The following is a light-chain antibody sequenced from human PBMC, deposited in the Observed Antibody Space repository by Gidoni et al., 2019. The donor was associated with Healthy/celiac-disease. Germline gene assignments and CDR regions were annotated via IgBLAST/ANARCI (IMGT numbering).Light chain of an antibody. CDR2: EVS. Sequence: QSALTQPASVSGSPGQSITISFTGTSSDVGGYNYVSWYQQHPGKAPKLMMYEVSNRPSGVSNRFSGSKSGNTASLTISGLQAEDEADYYCSSYTSSSTRVFGGGTKLTVL. J-gene: IGLJ2*01. V-gene: IGLV2-14*01. CDR3: SSYTSSSTRV. CDR1: SSDVGGYNY.